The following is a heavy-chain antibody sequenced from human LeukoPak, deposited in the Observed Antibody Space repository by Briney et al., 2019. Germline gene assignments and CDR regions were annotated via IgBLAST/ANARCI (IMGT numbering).Heavy chain of an antibody. CDR1: GFTFSSYW. V-gene: IGHV3-7*01. J-gene: IGHJ5*02. D-gene: IGHD4/OR15-4a*01. CDR2: IKQDGSEK. Sequence: PGGSLRLSCAASGFTFSSYWMSWVRQAPGKGLEWVANIKQDGSEKYYVDSVKGRFTISRDNAKNSLYLQMNSLRAEDTAVYYCARIPNSANFPNWFDPWGQGTLVTVSS. CDR3: ARIPNSANFPNWFDP.